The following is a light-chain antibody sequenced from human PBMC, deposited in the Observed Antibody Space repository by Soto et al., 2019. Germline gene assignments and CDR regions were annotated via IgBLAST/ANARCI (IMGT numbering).Light chain of an antibody. Sequence: QSALTQPASVSGSPGQSITISCTGTSSDVGSYNLVSWYQQHPGKAPKFMIYDVSKRPSGIPDRFSGSKSGYTAFLTVSGLQAEDEADYYCSSFVGGNTYVFGTGTKVTVL. CDR3: SSFVGGNTYV. CDR1: SSDVGSYNL. CDR2: DVS. V-gene: IGLV2-14*02. J-gene: IGLJ1*01.